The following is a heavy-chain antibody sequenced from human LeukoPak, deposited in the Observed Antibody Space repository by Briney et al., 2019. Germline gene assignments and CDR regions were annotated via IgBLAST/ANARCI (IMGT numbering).Heavy chain of an antibody. CDR1: GYSISSGYY. CDR3: ARRSYYYDSSGP. D-gene: IGHD3-22*01. V-gene: IGHV4-38-2*01. J-gene: IGHJ5*02. CDR2: IYHSGST. Sequence: SEALSLTCAVSGYSISSGYYWGWIRQPPGKGLEWIGSIYHSGSTYYNPSLKSRVTISVDTPKNQFSLKLSSVTAADTAVYYCARRSYYYDSSGPWGQGTLVTVSS.